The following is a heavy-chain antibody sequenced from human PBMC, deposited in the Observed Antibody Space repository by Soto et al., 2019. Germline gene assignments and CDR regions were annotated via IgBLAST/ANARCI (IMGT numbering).Heavy chain of an antibody. D-gene: IGHD2-15*01. CDR1: GFTFDDYG. Sequence: GGSLRLSCAASGFTFDDYGMSWVRQAPGKGLEWVSGINWNGGSTGYADSVKGRFTISRDNSKNTLYLQMNSLRAEDTAVYYCAKDPSLGYCSGGSCYSGAFDIWGQGTMVTVSS. V-gene: IGHV3-20*04. CDR3: AKDPSLGYCSGGSCYSGAFDI. CDR2: INWNGGST. J-gene: IGHJ3*02.